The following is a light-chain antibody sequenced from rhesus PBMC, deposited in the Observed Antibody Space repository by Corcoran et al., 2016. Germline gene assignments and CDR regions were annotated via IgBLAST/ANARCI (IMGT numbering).Light chain of an antibody. J-gene: IGKJ4*01. Sequence: DIQVTQSPSSLSASVGDRVTIPCRASATVKNYLNWYPQKPGKAPKLLIYKASTLQSGVPSRFSGSGSGTDYSFTISSLQPEEVATYYCQQGYDTPLTFGGGTKVELK. CDR2: KAS. CDR1: ATVKNY. V-gene: IGKV1-74*01. CDR3: QQGYDTPLT.